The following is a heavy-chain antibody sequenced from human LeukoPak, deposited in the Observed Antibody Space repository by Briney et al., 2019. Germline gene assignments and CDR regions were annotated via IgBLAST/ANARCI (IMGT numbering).Heavy chain of an antibody. CDR1: GYTFSDYY. D-gene: IGHD2-2*01. Sequence: ASVKVSCKASGYTFSDYYMHWVRQAPGLGLEWMGRINPKSGGTNFAQKFQGRVTMTRDTSISTAYMELSRLTSDDTAVYYCAAGFRTTTSCSGNWFDPWGQGTLVTVSS. CDR3: AAGFRTTTSCSGNWFDP. V-gene: IGHV1-2*06. J-gene: IGHJ5*02. CDR2: INPKSGGT.